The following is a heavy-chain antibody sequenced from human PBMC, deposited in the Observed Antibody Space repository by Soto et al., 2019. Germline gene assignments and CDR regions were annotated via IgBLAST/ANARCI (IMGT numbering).Heavy chain of an antibody. V-gene: IGHV1-2*04. CDR1: GYTFTGYY. D-gene: IGHD5-18*01. CDR2: INPNSGGT. J-gene: IGHJ3*02. CDR3: ARDITRSGYSYGSPRRDAFDI. Sequence: ASVKVSCKASGYTFTGYYMHWVRQAPGQGLEWMGWINPNSGGTNYAQKFQGWVTMTRDTSISTAYMELSRLRSDDTAVYYCARDITRSGYSYGSPRRDAFDIWGQGTMVTVSS.